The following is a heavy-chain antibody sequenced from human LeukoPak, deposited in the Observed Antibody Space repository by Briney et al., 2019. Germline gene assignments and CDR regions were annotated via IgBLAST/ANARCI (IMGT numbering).Heavy chain of an antibody. CDR3: ARDDYGSGSYIL. V-gene: IGHV3-7*01. J-gene: IGHJ4*02. CDR1: GFTFKTFW. Sequence: PGGSLRLSCAASGFTFKTFWMSWVRQAPGKGLEWVANIKQDGSQKYYVDSVKGRFTISRDNAKNSLYLQMNSLRAEDTAVYYCARDDYGSGSYILWGQGTLVTVSS. CDR2: IKQDGSQK. D-gene: IGHD3-10*01.